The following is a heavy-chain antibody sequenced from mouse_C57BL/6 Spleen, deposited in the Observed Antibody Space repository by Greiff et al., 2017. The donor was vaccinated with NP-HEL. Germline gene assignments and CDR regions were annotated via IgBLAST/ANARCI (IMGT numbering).Heavy chain of an antibody. CDR3: TRSSNYFSWFAY. J-gene: IGHJ3*01. CDR1: GYTFTSYW. D-gene: IGHD2-5*01. V-gene: IGHV1-5*01. Sequence: VQLQQSGTVLARPGASVKMSCKTSGYTFTSYWMHWVKQRPGQGLEWIGAINPGNSDTSYNQKFKGKAKLTADTSASTAYMELSSLTNEDSAVYYCTRSSNYFSWFAYWGQGTLVTVSA. CDR2: INPGNSDT.